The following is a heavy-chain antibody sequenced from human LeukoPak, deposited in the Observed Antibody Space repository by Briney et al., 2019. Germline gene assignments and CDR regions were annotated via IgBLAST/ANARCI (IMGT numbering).Heavy chain of an antibody. CDR1: GYTFTSYD. CDR2: MDPNSGNT. J-gene: IGHJ6*03. D-gene: IGHD3-10*01. V-gene: IGHV1-8*03. Sequence: ASVTVSCKASGYTFTSYDINWVRQATAQGLAWVGWMDPNSGNTGYAQKFQGRVTITRNTSINTAYMELSSLRSEDTAVYYCARAGAGYYYYMNVWGKGTTVTVSS. CDR3: ARAGAGYYYYMNV.